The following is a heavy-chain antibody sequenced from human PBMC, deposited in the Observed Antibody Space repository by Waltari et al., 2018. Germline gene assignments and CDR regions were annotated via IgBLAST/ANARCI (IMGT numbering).Heavy chain of an antibody. J-gene: IGHJ3*02. V-gene: IGHV1-69*12. Sequence: QVQLVQSGAEVKKPGSSVKVSCKASGGTFSSYAISWVRQAPGQGLEWMGGTIPIFGTANNSQKFQGRVTMTADESTSTAYMELSSLRSEDTAVYYCARPHLGYCSSTSCYTGAFDIWGQGTMVTVSS. D-gene: IGHD2-2*02. CDR1: GGTFSSYA. CDR2: TIPIFGTA. CDR3: ARPHLGYCSSTSCYTGAFDI.